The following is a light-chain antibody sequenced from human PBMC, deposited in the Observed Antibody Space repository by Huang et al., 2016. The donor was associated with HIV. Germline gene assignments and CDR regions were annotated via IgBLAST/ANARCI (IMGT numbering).Light chain of an antibody. CDR1: QDINNY. J-gene: IGKJ5*01. Sequence: DIQMTQSPSSLSASVGDRVTITCQASQDINNYLNWYQQRPGRAPKLLIDDASILETGVRSRFSGSGSGTDFTCTSSSLQPEDVATYYCQHYNGYPLTFGQGTR. V-gene: IGKV1-33*01. CDR2: DAS. CDR3: QHYNGYPLT.